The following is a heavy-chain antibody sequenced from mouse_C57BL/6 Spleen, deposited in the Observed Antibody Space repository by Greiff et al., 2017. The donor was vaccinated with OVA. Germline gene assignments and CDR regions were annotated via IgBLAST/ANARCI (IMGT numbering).Heavy chain of an antibody. CDR1: GFTFSSYG. Sequence: EVKVVESGGDLVKPGGSLKLSCAASGFTFSSYGMSWVRQTPDKRLEWVATISSGGSYTYYPDSVKGRFTISRDNAKNTLYLQMSSLKSEDTAMYYCARQGDYAWFAYWGQGTLVTVSA. CDR3: ARQGDYAWFAY. CDR2: ISSGGSYT. J-gene: IGHJ3*01. D-gene: IGHD2-4*01. V-gene: IGHV5-6*01.